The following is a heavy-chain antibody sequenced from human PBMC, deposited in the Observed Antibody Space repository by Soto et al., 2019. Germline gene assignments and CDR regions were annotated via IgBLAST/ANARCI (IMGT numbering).Heavy chain of an antibody. CDR3: ARQGGWFDP. Sequence: QVQLQESGPGLVKPSETLSLTCTVSGGSIRSYYWSWIRQPPGKGLEWIGSIYYSGSNNYKPSLKGRVTISVDTSKNTCSLKLNTVTAADTAVDYCARQGGWFDPWGQGTLVTVSS. D-gene: IGHD1-26*01. V-gene: IGHV4-59*08. CDR2: IYYSGSN. J-gene: IGHJ5*02. CDR1: GGSIRSYY.